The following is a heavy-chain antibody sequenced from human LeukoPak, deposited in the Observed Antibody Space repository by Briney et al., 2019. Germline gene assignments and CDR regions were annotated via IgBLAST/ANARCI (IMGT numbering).Heavy chain of an antibody. V-gene: IGHV3-49*02. D-gene: IGHD3-3*01. J-gene: IGHJ3*02. Sequence: GRFTISRDDSKSIAYLQMNSLKTEDTAVYYCTRALPITIFGVAQNGAFDIWGQGTMVTVSS. CDR3: TRALPITIFGVAQNGAFDI.